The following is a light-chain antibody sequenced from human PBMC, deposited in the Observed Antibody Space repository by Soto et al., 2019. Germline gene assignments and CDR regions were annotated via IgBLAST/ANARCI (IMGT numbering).Light chain of an antibody. CDR3: QSYDARLGGSGL. CDR2: GNV. V-gene: IGLV1-40*01. Sequence: QSVLTQPPAVSVAPGQNITLSCTGSNSNIGSGYDVHWYQQLPGIAPKPLIYGNVNRPSGVPERFSGSKSGTSASLAISGLQAEDEADYYCQSYDARLGGSGLFGGGTQLTVL. J-gene: IGLJ2*01. CDR1: NSNIGSGYD.